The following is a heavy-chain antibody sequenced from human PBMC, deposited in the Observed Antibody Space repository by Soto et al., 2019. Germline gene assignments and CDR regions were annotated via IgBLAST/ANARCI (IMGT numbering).Heavy chain of an antibody. Sequence: ASVKVSCKVSGYTLTELSMHWVRQAPGKGLEWKGGFDPEDGETIYAQKFQGRVTMTEDTSTDTAYMELSSLRSEDTAVYYCATDVPLEYCSGGSCSSHFQHWGQGTLVTVSS. CDR1: GYTLTELS. CDR3: ATDVPLEYCSGGSCSSHFQH. CDR2: FDPEDGET. V-gene: IGHV1-24*01. J-gene: IGHJ1*01. D-gene: IGHD2-15*01.